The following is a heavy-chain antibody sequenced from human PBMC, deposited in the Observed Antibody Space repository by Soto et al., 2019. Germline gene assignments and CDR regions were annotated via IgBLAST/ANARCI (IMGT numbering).Heavy chain of an antibody. D-gene: IGHD6-13*01. V-gene: IGHV3-23*01. CDR3: AKDLYSSSWGYFQH. CDR1: GFTFSSYA. CDR2: ISGSGSST. Sequence: PGGSLRLSCAASGFTFSSYAMSWVRQAPGKWLEWVSAISGSGSSTYYADSVKGRFTISRDNSKNTLYLQMNSLRAEDTAVYYCAKDLYSSSWGYFQHWGQGXLVTVYS. J-gene: IGHJ1*01.